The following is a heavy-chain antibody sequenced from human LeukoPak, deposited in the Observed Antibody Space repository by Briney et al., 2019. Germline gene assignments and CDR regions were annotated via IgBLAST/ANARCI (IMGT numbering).Heavy chain of an antibody. CDR2: IKLDGSVI. V-gene: IGHV3-7*01. D-gene: IGHD6-19*01. Sequence: GGSLRLSCEASGFTLTDKWMSWGRQAPGQGLEWLANIKLDGSVIYCVPSVTGRFTISRDNAKNSLCMKMNSLRAEGTAVYYCARDVGWDSSVVTTTRSDDWGQGTLVTVSS. CDR1: GFTLTDKW. CDR3: ARDVGWDSSVVTTTRSDD. J-gene: IGHJ4*02.